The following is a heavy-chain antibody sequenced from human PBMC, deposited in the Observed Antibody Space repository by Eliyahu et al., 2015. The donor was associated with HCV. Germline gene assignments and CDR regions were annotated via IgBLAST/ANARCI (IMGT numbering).Heavy chain of an antibody. J-gene: IGHJ3*02. CDR2: ISSSSSYI. Sequence: EVQLVESGGGLVKPGGSLRLXCAASGXXCSXXSXNWVRQAPGKGLEXVSSISSSSSYIYYADSVKXRFTISRDNAKNSLYLQMNSLRAEDTAVYYCARDLGYDSSGIFGSSAFDIWGQGTMVTVSS. CDR3: ARDLGYDSSGIFGSSAFDI. D-gene: IGHD3-22*01. V-gene: IGHV3-21*01. CDR1: GXXCSXXS.